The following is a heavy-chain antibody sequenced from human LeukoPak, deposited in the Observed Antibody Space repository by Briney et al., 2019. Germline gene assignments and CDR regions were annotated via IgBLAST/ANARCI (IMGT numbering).Heavy chain of an antibody. V-gene: IGHV3-49*04. J-gene: IGHJ4*02. CDR3: ARDERAVGATDY. CDR2: IRSKAYGGTT. Sequence: PGRSLRLSCTASGFTFGDYVMSWVRQAPGKGLEWVGFIRSKAYGGTTEYAASVKGRFTISRDDSKSIAYLQMNSLKTEDTAVYYCARDERAVGATDYWGQGTLVTVSS. D-gene: IGHD1-26*01. CDR1: GFTFGDYV.